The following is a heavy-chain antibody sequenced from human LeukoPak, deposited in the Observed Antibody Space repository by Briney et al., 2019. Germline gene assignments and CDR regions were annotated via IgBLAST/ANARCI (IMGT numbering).Heavy chain of an antibody. D-gene: IGHD3-22*01. J-gene: IGHJ4*02. CDR2: ISAYNRST. V-gene: IGHV1-18*01. CDR3: ARPYDSSGYYNYCFDN. Sequence: ASVKVSCKASGYSFITYGISWVRQAPGQGLEWMGWISAYNRSTDYAQNLQGRVTMTTDTSTSTAYMEMRSLRSDDTAVYYCARPYDSSGYYNYCFDNWGQGTLVTVSS. CDR1: GYSFITYG.